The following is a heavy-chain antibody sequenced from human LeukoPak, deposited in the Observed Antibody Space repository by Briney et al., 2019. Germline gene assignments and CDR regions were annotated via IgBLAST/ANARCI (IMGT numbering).Heavy chain of an antibody. CDR2: IWYDGSNK. CDR3: AKTVGASATAPYYFDY. CDR1: GFTFSSYG. D-gene: IGHD1-26*01. J-gene: IGHJ4*02. Sequence: GESLKISCAASGFTFSSYGMHWVRQAPGKGLEWVAVIWYDGSNKYYEDSVKGRFTISRDNSKNTLYLQMNSLRAEDTAVYYCAKTVGASATAPYYFDYWGQGTLVTVSS. V-gene: IGHV3-33*06.